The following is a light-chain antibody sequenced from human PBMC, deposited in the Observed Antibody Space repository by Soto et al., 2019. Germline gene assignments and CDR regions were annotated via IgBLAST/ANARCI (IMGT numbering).Light chain of an antibody. CDR3: QQTYTTPYT. CDR2: GAS. J-gene: IGKJ2*01. Sequence: DIQMTQSPSSLSASVGDRVTITCRTSQNIIKYLNWYQQKPGKAPKFLIYGASTLQTGVPSRFSGGGSGTDFTLTISSLHPEDFATYYCQQTYTTPYTFGQGTKLDIK. CDR1: QNIIKY. V-gene: IGKV1-39*01.